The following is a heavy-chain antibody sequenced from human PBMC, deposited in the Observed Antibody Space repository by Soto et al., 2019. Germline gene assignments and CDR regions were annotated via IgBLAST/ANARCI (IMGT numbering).Heavy chain of an antibody. CDR1: GYTFTSYD. CDR2: MNPNSGNT. V-gene: IGHV1-8*01. J-gene: IGHJ6*03. Sequence: ASVKVSCTASGYTFTSYDINWVRQATGQGLEWMGWMNPNSGNTGYAQKFQGRVTMTRNTSISTAYMELSSLRSEDTAVYYCARGAPYYDFWSGFPHYYYYMDVWGKGTTVTVSS. D-gene: IGHD3-3*01. CDR3: ARGAPYYDFWSGFPHYYYYMDV.